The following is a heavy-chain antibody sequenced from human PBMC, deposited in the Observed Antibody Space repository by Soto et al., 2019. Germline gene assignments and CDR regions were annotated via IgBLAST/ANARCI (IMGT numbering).Heavy chain of an antibody. J-gene: IGHJ6*02. Sequence: GASVKVSCKASGGTFSSYAISWVRQAPGQGLEWMGGIIPIFGTANYAQKFQGRVTITADESTSTAYMELSSLRSEDTAVYYCARRGRTYYDFWSGPPQGYYGMDVWGQGTTVTVSS. D-gene: IGHD3-3*01. V-gene: IGHV1-69*13. CDR1: GGTFSSYA. CDR3: ARRGRTYYDFWSGPPQGYYGMDV. CDR2: IIPIFGTA.